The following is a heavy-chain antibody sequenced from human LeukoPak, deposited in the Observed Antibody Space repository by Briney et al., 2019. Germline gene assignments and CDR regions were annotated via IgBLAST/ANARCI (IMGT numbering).Heavy chain of an antibody. CDR2: ISGSGGST. V-gene: IGHV3-23*01. CDR3: AKLPYSSSWAFDY. CDR1: GFTFSSYA. D-gene: IGHD6-13*01. Sequence: GGSLRLSCAASGFTFSSYAMSWVRQAPGKGLEWVSAISGSGGSTYYADSVKGRFTISRDNSKNALYLQMNSLRAEDTAVYYCAKLPYSSSWAFDYWGQGTLVTVSS. J-gene: IGHJ4*02.